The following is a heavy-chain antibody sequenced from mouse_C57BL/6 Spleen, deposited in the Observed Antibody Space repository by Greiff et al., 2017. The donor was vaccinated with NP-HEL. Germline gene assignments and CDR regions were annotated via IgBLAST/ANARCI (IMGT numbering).Heavy chain of an antibody. CDR1: GYNFTSYW. J-gene: IGHJ3*01. CDR3: ARGQSPHYYVSSPFAY. Sequence: QVQLQQPGTELVKPGASVKLSCKASGYNFTSYWMHWVKQRPGQGLEWIGNINPSNGGTNYNEKFKSKATLPVAKGASTTYMQLSSLTSEDSAVYYCARGQSPHYYVSSPFAYWGQGTLVTVSA. CDR2: INPSNGGT. V-gene: IGHV1-53*01. D-gene: IGHD1-1*01.